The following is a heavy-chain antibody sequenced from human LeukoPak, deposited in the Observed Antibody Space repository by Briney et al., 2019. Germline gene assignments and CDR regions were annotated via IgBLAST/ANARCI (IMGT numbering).Heavy chain of an antibody. CDR2: INPNSGGT. CDR1: GYSFTVYY. D-gene: IGHD3-10*01. Sequence: ASVKVSCKTSGYSFTVYYIHWVRQAPGQGLEWMGRINPNSGGTNYAQKFQGRVTMTRDTSISTAYMELSRLRSDDTAVYYCARGRYYYGWGQGTLVTVSS. CDR3: ARGRYYYG. J-gene: IGHJ4*02. V-gene: IGHV1-2*06.